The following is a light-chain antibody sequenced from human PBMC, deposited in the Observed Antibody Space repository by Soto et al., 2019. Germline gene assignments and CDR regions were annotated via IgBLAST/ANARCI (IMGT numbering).Light chain of an antibody. CDR3: QTWGTGIRV. CDR1: SGHSTYA. Sequence: QAVVTQSPSASASLGASVKLTCTLSSGHSTYAIAWHQQQPDKGPRYLMKLSSDGIPSKGDGIPDRFSGSSSGAERYLTISSLQSEDEADYYCQTWGTGIRVFGGGTKLTVL. V-gene: IGLV4-69*01. J-gene: IGLJ3*02. CDR2: LSSDGIP.